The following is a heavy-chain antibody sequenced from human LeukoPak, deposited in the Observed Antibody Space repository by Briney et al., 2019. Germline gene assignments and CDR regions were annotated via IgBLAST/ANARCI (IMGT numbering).Heavy chain of an antibody. CDR2: IYPGDSDT. CDR1: GYSFTSYW. J-gene: IGHJ3*02. D-gene: IGHD1-1*01. Sequence: GESLKISCKGSGYSFTSYWIGWVRQMPGKGLEWVGIIYPGDSDTRYSPSFQGQVTLPADKSISTAYLQWSSLKASDTAMYYCARSRTTGTPDAFDIWGQGTMVTVSS. V-gene: IGHV5-51*01. CDR3: ARSRTTGTPDAFDI.